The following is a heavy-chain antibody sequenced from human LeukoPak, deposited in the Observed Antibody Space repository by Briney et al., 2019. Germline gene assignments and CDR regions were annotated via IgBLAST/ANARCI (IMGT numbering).Heavy chain of an antibody. J-gene: IGHJ4*02. D-gene: IGHD2-15*01. CDR2: IKQDGSEK. V-gene: IGHV3-7*05. Sequence: GGSLRLSCAASGFTFSSYWMSWVRQAPGKGLEWVANIKQDGSEKYYVDSVKGRFTISRDNAKNSLYLQTNSLRAEDTAVYYCARSGEVWPPFYWGQGTLVTVSS. CDR1: GFTFSSYW. CDR3: ARSGEVWPPFY.